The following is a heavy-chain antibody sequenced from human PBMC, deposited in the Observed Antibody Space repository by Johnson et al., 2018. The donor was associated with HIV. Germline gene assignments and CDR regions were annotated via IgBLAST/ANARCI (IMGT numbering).Heavy chain of an antibody. Sequence: QVQLVESGGGVVQPGRSLRLSCAASGFTFSSYGIHWVRQAPGKGLAWVAFIRYDGSNKYYADSVKGRFTISRDNSKNTLYLQMNSLRAEDTAVYYCAKVAAAMGTDAFDIWGQGTMVTVSS. D-gene: IGHD5-18*01. CDR2: IRYDGSNK. V-gene: IGHV3-30*02. CDR1: GFTFSSYG. CDR3: AKVAAAMGTDAFDI. J-gene: IGHJ3*02.